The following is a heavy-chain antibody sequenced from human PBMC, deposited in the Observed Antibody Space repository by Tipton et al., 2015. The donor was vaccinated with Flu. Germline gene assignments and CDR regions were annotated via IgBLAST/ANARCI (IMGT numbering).Heavy chain of an antibody. D-gene: IGHD6-19*01. Sequence: QVQLVQSGAEVKKPGSSVKVSCKASGGTFSSYAISWVRQAPGQGLEWMGGIIPIFGTANYAQKFQGRVTITADKSTSTAYMELSSLRSEDTAVYYCARDPPVVAVAGTGWFDPWGQGTLVTVSS. CDR1: GGTFSSYA. CDR3: ARDPPVVAVAGTGWFDP. CDR2: IIPIFGTA. J-gene: IGHJ5*02. V-gene: IGHV1-69*06.